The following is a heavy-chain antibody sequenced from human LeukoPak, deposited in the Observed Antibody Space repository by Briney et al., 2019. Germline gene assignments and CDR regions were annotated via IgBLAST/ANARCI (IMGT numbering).Heavy chain of an antibody. V-gene: IGHV3-30*02. CDR1: GFTFISYG. J-gene: IGHJ4*02. CDR2: IRYDGSNK. D-gene: IGHD3-3*01. Sequence: GGSLRLSCETSGFTFISYGMHWVRQAPGKGLEWVAFIRYDGSNKYYPDSVKGRFTISRDNSKNTLYLQMNSLRAEDTAVYYCAKDRKGDFGVLFDYWGQGTLVTVSS. CDR3: AKDRKGDFGVLFDY.